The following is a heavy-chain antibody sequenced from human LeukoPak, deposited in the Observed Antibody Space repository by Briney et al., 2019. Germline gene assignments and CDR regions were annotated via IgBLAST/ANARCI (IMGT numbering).Heavy chain of an antibody. CDR2: IIPIFGTA. J-gene: IGHJ4*02. CDR1: GYTFTSYD. D-gene: IGHD6-19*01. Sequence: ASVKVSCKASGYTFTSYDINWVRQATGQGLEWMGGIIPIFGTANYAQKFQGRVTITTDESTSTAYMELSSLRSEDTAVYYCASLYSSGPGWGQGTLVTVSS. CDR3: ASLYSSGPG. V-gene: IGHV1-69*05.